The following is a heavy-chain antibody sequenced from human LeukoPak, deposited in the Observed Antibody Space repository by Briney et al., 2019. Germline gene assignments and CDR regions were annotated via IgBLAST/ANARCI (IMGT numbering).Heavy chain of an antibody. CDR3: ARVAKERVGGVYYFDY. CDR2: IGTAGDT. CDR1: GFTFSDYD. V-gene: IGHV3-13*01. Sequence: PGGSLRLSCAASGFTFSDYDMPWVRQATGKGLEWVSAIGTAGDTYYTGSVKGRFTIFRENAKNSLYLQMNSLRAGDTAVYYCARVAKERVGGVYYFDYWAREPWSPSPQ. D-gene: IGHD1-1*01. J-gene: IGHJ4*02.